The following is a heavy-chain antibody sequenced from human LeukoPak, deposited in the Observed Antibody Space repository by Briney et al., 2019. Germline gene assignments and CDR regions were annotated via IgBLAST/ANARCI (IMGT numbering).Heavy chain of an antibody. CDR3: ARGRRYYYGSGSYNWFDP. Sequence: SETLSLTCAVYGGSFSGYYWSWIRQPPGKGLEWIGEINNSGSTNYNPSLKSRVTISVDTSKNQFSLKLSSVTAADTAVYYCARGRRYYYGSGSYNWFDPWGQGTLVTVSS. J-gene: IGHJ5*02. D-gene: IGHD3-10*01. CDR1: GGSFSGYY. CDR2: INNSGST. V-gene: IGHV4-34*01.